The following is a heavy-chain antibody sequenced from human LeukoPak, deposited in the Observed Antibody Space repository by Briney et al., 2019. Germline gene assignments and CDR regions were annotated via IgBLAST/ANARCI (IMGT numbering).Heavy chain of an antibody. V-gene: IGHV3-23*01. CDR1: GFTFSSYA. D-gene: IGHD6-13*01. CDR2: ISGSGGST. J-gene: IGHJ4*02. Sequence: PGGSLRLSCAASGFTFSSYAMSWVRQAPGKGLEWVSAISGSGGSTYYADSVKGRFTISRDNAKNSLYLQMDSLRAEDTAVYYCASATAALGYWGQGTLVTVSS. CDR3: ASATAALGY.